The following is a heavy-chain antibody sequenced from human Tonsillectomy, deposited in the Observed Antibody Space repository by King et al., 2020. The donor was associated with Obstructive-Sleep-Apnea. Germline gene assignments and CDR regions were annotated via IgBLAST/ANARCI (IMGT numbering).Heavy chain of an antibody. J-gene: IGHJ4*02. D-gene: IGHD3-10*01. CDR1: GYTFTSYD. CDR2: MNPNSGNT. CDR3: ARASSQSYYYGSGSFLY. Sequence: VQLVQYGAEVKKPGASVKVSCEASGYTFTSYDINWVRQATGQGLEWMGWMNPNSGNTGYAQKFQGRVTMTRNTSISTAYMELSSLTSEDTAVYYCARASSQSYYYGSGSFLYWGQGTLVTVSS. V-gene: IGHV1-8*01.